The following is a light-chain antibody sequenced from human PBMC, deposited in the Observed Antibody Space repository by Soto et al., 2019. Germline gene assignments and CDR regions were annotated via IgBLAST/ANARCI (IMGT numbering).Light chain of an antibody. V-gene: IGKV1D-12*01. CDR3: QQADSFPLT. CDR2: GAS. CDR1: QDISTL. J-gene: IGKJ4*01. Sequence: DIQLTHSPSSLSPSLEDKVTFTFRASQDISTLLAWYQQKPGKAPKLLIYGASTLESGVPSRFSGRGSGTDFTLTISSLQPEDFAAYFCQQADSFPLTFGGGTKVDIK.